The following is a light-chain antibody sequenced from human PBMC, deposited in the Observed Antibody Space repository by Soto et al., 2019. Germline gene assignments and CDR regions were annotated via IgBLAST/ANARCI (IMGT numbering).Light chain of an antibody. CDR3: QQYNSWPLT. V-gene: IGKV3-15*01. CDR1: QSVGAN. CDR2: GAS. J-gene: IGKJ4*01. Sequence: EILMAQSPATLSVSPGERATLSCRASQSVGANLAWYQQKPGQAPRLLIYGASTRATGVPARFSGSDSGTEFTLTISSLQPEDFALYYCQQYNSWPLTFGGGTKV.